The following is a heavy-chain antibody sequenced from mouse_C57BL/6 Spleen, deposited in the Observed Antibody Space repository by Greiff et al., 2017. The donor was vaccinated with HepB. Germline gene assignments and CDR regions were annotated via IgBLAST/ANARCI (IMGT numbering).Heavy chain of an antibody. Sequence: EVQVVESGEGLVKPGGSLKLSCAASGFTFSSYAMSWVRQTPEKRLEWVAYISSGGDYIYYADTVKGRFTISRDNARKTLYLQMSSLESEDTAMYYCTRDLYGSRYFDVWGTGTTVTVSS. D-gene: IGHD1-1*01. CDR3: TRDLYGSRYFDV. V-gene: IGHV5-9-1*02. CDR2: ISSGGDYI. J-gene: IGHJ1*03. CDR1: GFTFSSYA.